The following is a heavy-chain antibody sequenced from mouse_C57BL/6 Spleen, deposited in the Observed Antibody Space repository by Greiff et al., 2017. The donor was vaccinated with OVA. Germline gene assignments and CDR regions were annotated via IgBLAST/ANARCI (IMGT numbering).Heavy chain of an antibody. CDR2: IYPGDGDT. CDR3: ARSLGSPDY. D-gene: IGHD1-1*02. Sequence: QVQLQQSGAELVKLGAPGKISSKPFGSASSTSWMNWVKKRPGKGLGWIGQIYPGDGDTNDNGKFKGKATLTADKSSSTAYMQLSSLTSEDSAVYFCARSLGSPDYWGQGTTLTVSS. V-gene: IGHV1-80*01. CDR1: GSASSTSW. J-gene: IGHJ2*01.